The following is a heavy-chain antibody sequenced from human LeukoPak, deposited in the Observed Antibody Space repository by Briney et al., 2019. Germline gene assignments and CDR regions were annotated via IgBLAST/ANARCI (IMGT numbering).Heavy chain of an antibody. D-gene: IGHD6-19*01. V-gene: IGHV4-34*01. CDR3: ARVSGWNPLEAAHLDY. CDR2: MYYSGST. J-gene: IGHJ4*02. CDR1: GGSFSGYY. Sequence: SETLSLTCAVCGGSFSGYYWSWIRQPPGKGLEWIGSMYYSGSTYYNPSLKSRVTTSVDTSKNQVSLKLSSVTAADTAVYYCARVSGWNPLEAAHLDYWGQGTLVTVSS.